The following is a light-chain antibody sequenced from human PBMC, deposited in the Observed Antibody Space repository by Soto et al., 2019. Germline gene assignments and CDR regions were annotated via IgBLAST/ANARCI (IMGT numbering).Light chain of an antibody. V-gene: IGLV2-14*01. CDR2: EVS. CDR3: SSFTSSSTLV. J-gene: IGLJ1*01. Sequence: QSVLTQPASVSGSPGQSVTISCSGTSSDVGGYNYVSWYQQHPDKAPKLMIFEVSNRPLGVSDRFSGSKSGNTASLTISGLQVEDEADYYCSSFTSSSTLVFGSGTKLTVL. CDR1: SSDVGGYNY.